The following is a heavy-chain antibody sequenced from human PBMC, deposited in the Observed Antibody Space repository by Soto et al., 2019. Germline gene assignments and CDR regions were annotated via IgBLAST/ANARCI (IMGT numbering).Heavy chain of an antibody. CDR2: INSDGSST. D-gene: IGHD6-19*01. V-gene: IGHV3-74*01. J-gene: IGHJ4*02. CDR3: ARKTSQWLVDY. CDR1: GFTFSSYW. Sequence: LRLSCAASGFTFSSYWMHWVRQAPGKGLVWVSRINSDGSSTSDADSVKGRFTISRDNAKNTLYLQMNSLRAEDTAVYYCARKTSQWLVDYWGQGALVTVSS.